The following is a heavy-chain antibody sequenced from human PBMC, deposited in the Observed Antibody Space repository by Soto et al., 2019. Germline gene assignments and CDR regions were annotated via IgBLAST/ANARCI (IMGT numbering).Heavy chain of an antibody. Sequence: SETLSLTCTVSGGSISSYCWSWIRQPAGKGLEWIGRIYTSGSTNYNPSLKSRVTMSVDTSKNQFSLKLSSVTAADTAVYYCAGGYCSGGSCYGYYYGMDVWGKGPTV. CDR3: AGGYCSGGSCYGYYYGMDV. D-gene: IGHD2-15*01. CDR2: IYTSGST. CDR1: GGSISSYC. V-gene: IGHV4-4*07. J-gene: IGHJ6*01.